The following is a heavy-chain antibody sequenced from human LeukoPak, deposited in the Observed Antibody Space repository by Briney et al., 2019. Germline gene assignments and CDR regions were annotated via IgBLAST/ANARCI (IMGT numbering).Heavy chain of an antibody. CDR2: IYYSGTI. CDR1: GGSISGY. D-gene: IGHD3-3*01. J-gene: IGHJ3*02. CDR3: AREHYDFWSGSQGAFDI. Sequence: ASETLSLTCTVSGGSISGYWSWIRQPPGKGLEWIGYIYYSGTINYNPSLKSRVTISVDTSKKQFSLKVTSVTAADTAVYYCAREHYDFWSGSQGAFDIWGQGTMVTVSS. V-gene: IGHV4-59*12.